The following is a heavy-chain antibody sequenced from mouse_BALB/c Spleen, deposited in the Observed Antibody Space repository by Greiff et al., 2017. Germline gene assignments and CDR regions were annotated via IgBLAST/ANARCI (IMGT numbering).Heavy chain of an antibody. CDR3: AREGYVSREPWFAY. Sequence: ESGPGLVKPSQSLSLTCTVTGYSITSDYAWNWIRQFPGNKLEWMGYISYSGSTSYNPSLKSRISITRDTSKNQFFLQLNSVTTEDTATYYCAREGYVSREPWFAYWGQGTLVTVSA. J-gene: IGHJ3*01. D-gene: IGHD1-1*01. CDR2: ISYSGST. V-gene: IGHV3-2*02. CDR1: GYSITSDYA.